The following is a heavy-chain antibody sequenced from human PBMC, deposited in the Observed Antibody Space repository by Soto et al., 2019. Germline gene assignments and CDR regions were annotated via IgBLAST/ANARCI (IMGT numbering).Heavy chain of an antibody. D-gene: IGHD3-10*01. J-gene: IGHJ6*03. CDR1: GDSVSGNRAA. V-gene: IGHV6-1*01. CDR3: ATGMLIRGHHYYMDV. Sequence: QPLALTCVIAGDSVSGNRAAWNWIRQSPSRGLEWLGRTYYRSKWYIEYAPSVTGRMTINPDTSKNQFSLQLNSVTPEDTAVYYCATGMLIRGHHYYMDVWGQGTSVTVSS. CDR2: TYYRSKWYI.